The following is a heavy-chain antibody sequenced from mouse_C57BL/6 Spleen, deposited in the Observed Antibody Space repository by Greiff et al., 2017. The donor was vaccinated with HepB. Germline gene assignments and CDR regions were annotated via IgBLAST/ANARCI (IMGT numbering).Heavy chain of an antibody. CDR2: IYPGDGDT. CDR1: GYAFSSYW. CDR3: ARSSSYRYFDV. D-gene: IGHD1-1*01. J-gene: IGHJ1*03. Sequence: QVQLQQSGAELVKPGASVKISCKASGYAFSSYWMNWVKQRPGKGLEWIGQIYPGDGDTNYNGKFKGKATLAADKSSSTAYMQLSSLTSEDSAVYFCARSSSYRYFDVWGTGTTVTVSS. V-gene: IGHV1-80*01.